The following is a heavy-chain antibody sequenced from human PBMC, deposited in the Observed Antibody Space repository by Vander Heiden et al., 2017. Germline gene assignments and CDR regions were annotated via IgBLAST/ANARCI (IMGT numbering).Heavy chain of an antibody. CDR2: ISWNSGSI. V-gene: IGHV3-9*01. Sequence: EVQLVESGGGLVQPGRSLRLSCAASGFTFDDYAMHWVLQAPGKGLEWVSGISWNSGSIGYADSVKGRFTISRDNAKNSLYLQMNSLRAEDTALYYCAKDIFPYSSSWYMYNWFDPWGQGTLVTVSS. CDR1: GFTFDDYA. J-gene: IGHJ5*02. CDR3: AKDIFPYSSSWYMYNWFDP. D-gene: IGHD6-13*01.